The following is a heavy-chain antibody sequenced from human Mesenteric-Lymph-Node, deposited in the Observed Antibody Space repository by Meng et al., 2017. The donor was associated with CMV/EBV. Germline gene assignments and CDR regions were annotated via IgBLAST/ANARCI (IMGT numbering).Heavy chain of an antibody. Sequence: GGSLRLSCAASGFTFDDYAMHWVRQAPGKGLEWVAGISWNGGSVAYADSVKGRFTISRDNSKNTLYLQMNSLRAEDTAVYYCATLPGVGATGPSYYYYGMDVWGQGTTVTVSS. V-gene: IGHV3-9*01. CDR2: ISWNGGSV. CDR1: GFTFDDYA. J-gene: IGHJ6*02. D-gene: IGHD1-26*01. CDR3: ATLPGVGATGPSYYYYGMDV.